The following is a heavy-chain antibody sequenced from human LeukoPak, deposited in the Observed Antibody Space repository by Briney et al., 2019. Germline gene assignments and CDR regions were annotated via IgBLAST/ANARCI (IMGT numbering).Heavy chain of an antibody. V-gene: IGHV1-18*01. CDR2: ISAYNGNT. CDR3: ARDSGSHSSSWYSYYYGMDV. D-gene: IGHD6-13*01. J-gene: IGHJ6*02. CDR1: GGTFSSYA. Sequence: GASVKVSCKASGGTFSSYAISWVRQAPGQGLEWMGWISAYNGNTNYAQKLQGRVTMTTDTSTSTAYMELRSLRSDDTAVYYCARDSGSHSSSWYSYYYGMDVWGQGTTVTVSS.